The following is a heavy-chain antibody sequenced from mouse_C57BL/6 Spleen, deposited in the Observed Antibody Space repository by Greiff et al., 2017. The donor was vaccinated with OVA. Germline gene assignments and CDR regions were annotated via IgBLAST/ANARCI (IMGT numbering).Heavy chain of an antibody. Sequence: VQLQQSGPELVKPGASVKISCKASGYTFTDYYMNWVKQSHGKSLEWIGDINPNNGGTSYNQKFKGKATLTIDKSSSTAYMELRSLTSEDSAVYYCARGSYDYPYAMDYWGQGTSVTVSS. V-gene: IGHV1-26*01. CDR2: INPNNGGT. D-gene: IGHD2-4*01. CDR3: ARGSYDYPYAMDY. CDR1: GYTFTDYY. J-gene: IGHJ4*01.